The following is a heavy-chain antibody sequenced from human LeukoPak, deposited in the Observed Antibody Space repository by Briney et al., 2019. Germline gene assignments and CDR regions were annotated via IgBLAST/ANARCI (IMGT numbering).Heavy chain of an antibody. CDR3: ARDVGARIEGY. Sequence: PSETLSLTCTVSGGSISSYYWSWIRQPPGKGLEWIGYINYSGSTNSNPSLKSRVTISVDTSKNQFSLRLSSVTAADTAVYYCARDVGARIEGYWGQGTLVTVSS. V-gene: IGHV4-59*01. D-gene: IGHD1-26*01. CDR2: INYSGST. CDR1: GGSISSYY. J-gene: IGHJ4*02.